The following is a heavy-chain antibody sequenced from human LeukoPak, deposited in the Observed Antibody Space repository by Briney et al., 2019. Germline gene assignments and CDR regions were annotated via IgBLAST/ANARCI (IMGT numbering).Heavy chain of an antibody. CDR3: AASWSYQNWFDP. CDR2: IHDSGTT. J-gene: IGHJ5*02. V-gene: IGHV4-59*01. D-gene: IGHD2-15*01. CDR1: GDSISGYY. Sequence: SETLSLTCTVSGDSISGYYWSWIRQSPGKGLEWIGYIHDSGTTNYSPSLKSRITMSVDTSKTQFSLKLKSVTTADTAVYYCAASWSYQNWFDPWGQGTLVIVSS.